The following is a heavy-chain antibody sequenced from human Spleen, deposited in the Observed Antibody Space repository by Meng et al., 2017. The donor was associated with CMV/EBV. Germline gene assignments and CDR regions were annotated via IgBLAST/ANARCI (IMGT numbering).Heavy chain of an antibody. D-gene: IGHD4-17*01. J-gene: IGHJ4*02. V-gene: IGHV3-66*01. CDR2: IYSGGST. CDR1: GFTVSSNY. CDR3: AKGSLKVTTKNFDY. Sequence: EVQLVESGGGLVQPGGSLRLSCAASGFTVSSNYMSWVRQAPGKGLEWVSVIYSGGSTYYADSVKGRFTISRDNSKNTLYLQMNSLRAEDTAVYYCAKGSLKVTTKNFDYWGQGTLVTVSS.